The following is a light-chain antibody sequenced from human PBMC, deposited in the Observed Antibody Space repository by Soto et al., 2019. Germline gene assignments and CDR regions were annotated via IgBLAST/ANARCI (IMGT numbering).Light chain of an antibody. V-gene: IGLV1-40*01. Sequence: QSVLAQPPSLSGAPGQRVTISCTGSISNIGAGYDVHWYLQVPGTAPKLLVYTHNNRPSGVPDRFPGSTSGTSASLAITGLQSEDEADYYCQSYDSRLSAYVFGTGTKVTVL. CDR2: THN. J-gene: IGLJ1*01. CDR1: ISNIGAGYD. CDR3: QSYDSRLSAYV.